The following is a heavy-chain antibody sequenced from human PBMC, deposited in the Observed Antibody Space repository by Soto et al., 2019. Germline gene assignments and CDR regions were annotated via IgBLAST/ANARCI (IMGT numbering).Heavy chain of an antibody. V-gene: IGHV4-59*08. CDR1: GGSISSYY. CDR3: ARIQVDDILTGYYYYGMDV. Sequence: SETLSLTCTVSGGSISSYYWSWIRQPPGKGLEWIGYIYYSGSTGSTNYNPSLKSRVTISVDTSKNQSSLKLSSVTAADTAVYYCARIQVDDILTGYYYYGMDVWGQGTTVTVSS. J-gene: IGHJ6*02. CDR2: IYYSGSTGST. D-gene: IGHD3-9*01.